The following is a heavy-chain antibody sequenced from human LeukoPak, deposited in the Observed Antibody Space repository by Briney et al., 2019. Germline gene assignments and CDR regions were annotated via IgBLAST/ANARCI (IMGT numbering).Heavy chain of an antibody. CDR3: ARDHSNYIYVFDY. Sequence: GGSLRLSCAASGFTFSSYSMNWVRQAPGKGLEWVSYISSSTSTIYYADSVKGRFTISRDNAKNSLYLQMNSLRAEDTAVYYCARDHSNYIYVFDYWGQGTLVTVSS. J-gene: IGHJ4*02. CDR2: ISSSTSTI. CDR1: GFTFSSYS. D-gene: IGHD4-11*01. V-gene: IGHV3-48*01.